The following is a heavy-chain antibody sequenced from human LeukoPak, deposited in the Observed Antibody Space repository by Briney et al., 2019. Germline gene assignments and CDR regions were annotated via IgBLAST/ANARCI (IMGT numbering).Heavy chain of an antibody. CDR2: IYTSGST. Sequence: SETLSLTCTVSGGSISSYYWSCIRQPAGKGLEWIGRIYTSGSTNYNPSLKSRVTMSVDTSKNQFSLKLSSVTAADTAVYYCAREGGYYDSSGYQEQIDYWGQGTLVTVSS. D-gene: IGHD3-22*01. J-gene: IGHJ4*02. CDR1: GGSISSYY. V-gene: IGHV4-4*07. CDR3: AREGGYYDSSGYQEQIDY.